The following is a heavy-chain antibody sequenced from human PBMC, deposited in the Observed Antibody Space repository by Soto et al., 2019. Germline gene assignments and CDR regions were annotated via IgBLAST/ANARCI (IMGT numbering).Heavy chain of an antibody. CDR3: AKDLYDYGYAHYYGMDV. CDR1: GFTFSGYA. CDR2: ISGSGGST. Sequence: GGSLRLSCAASGFTFSGYAMSWVRQAPGKGLEWVSAISGSGGSTYYADSVKGRFTISRDNSKNTLYLQMNSLRAEDTAVYYCAKDLYDYGYAHYYGMDVWGQGTTVTVSS. V-gene: IGHV3-23*01. J-gene: IGHJ6*02. D-gene: IGHD5-18*01.